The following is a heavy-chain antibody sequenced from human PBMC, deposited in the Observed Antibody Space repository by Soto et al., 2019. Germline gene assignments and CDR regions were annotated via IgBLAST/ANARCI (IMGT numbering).Heavy chain of an antibody. Sequence: EVQLVEFGGGLVQPGGSLRLSCAASGFTFSSYEMNWVRQAPGKGLEWVSYISSSGSTIYYADSVKGRFTISRDNAKNSLYLQMNSLRAEDTAVYYCARDIIAAAGTSWFDPWGQGTLVTVSS. CDR1: GFTFSSYE. J-gene: IGHJ5*02. V-gene: IGHV3-48*03. CDR3: ARDIIAAAGTSWFDP. D-gene: IGHD6-13*01. CDR2: ISSSGSTI.